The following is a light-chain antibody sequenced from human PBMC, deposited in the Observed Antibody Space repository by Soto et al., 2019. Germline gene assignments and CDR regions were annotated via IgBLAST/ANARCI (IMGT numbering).Light chain of an antibody. V-gene: IGLV1-44*01. CDR1: SSNIGSNT. J-gene: IGLJ1*01. CDR3: AAWDDSLNGSSYV. Sequence: QSVLTQPPSASGTPGQRVTISCSGSSSNIGSNTVNWYQQLPGTAPKLLIYSNNQRPSGVPDRFSGSKSGTSAPLAISGLQSEDEADYYCAAWDDSLNGSSYVFGTGTKVTVL. CDR2: SNN.